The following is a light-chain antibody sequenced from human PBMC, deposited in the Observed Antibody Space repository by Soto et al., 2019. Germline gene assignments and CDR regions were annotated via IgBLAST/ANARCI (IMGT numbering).Light chain of an antibody. CDR2: AAS. CDR1: QSVSSQ. J-gene: IGKJ4*01. CDR3: QQRSGWPRGT. Sequence: EDVLTQSPATLSLSPGERATLSCGASQSVSSQLAWYQQKPGQAPRLLILAASQRAAGVPARFRGSGSGTDFTLTISRLEPEDFAVYYCQQRSGWPRGTFGGGTKVDIK. V-gene: IGKV3-11*01.